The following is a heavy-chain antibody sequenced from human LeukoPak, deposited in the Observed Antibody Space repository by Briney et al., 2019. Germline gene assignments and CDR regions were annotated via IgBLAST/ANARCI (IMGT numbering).Heavy chain of an antibody. CDR1: GGSISSYY. V-gene: IGHV4-59*01. CDR3: ARDDKYYYGSGRYYYGIDV. J-gene: IGHJ6*04. Sequence: SETLSLTCTVSGGSISSYYWSWIRQPPGKGLEWIGYIYYSGSTNYNPSLKSRVTISVDTSKNQFSLKLSSVTAADTAVYYCARDDKYYYGSGRYYYGIDVWGKGTTVTVSS. D-gene: IGHD3-10*01. CDR2: IYYSGST.